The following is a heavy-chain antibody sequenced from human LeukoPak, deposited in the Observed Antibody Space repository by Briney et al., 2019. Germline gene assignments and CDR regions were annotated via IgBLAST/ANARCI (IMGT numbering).Heavy chain of an antibody. D-gene: IGHD2-15*01. Sequence: EASVKVSCKASGYTFTSYGISWVRQAPGQGLEWMGWISAYNGNTNYVQKLQGRVTMTADTSTSTAYMELRSLRSDDTAVYYCARDAPLYCSGGSCYRWGEVDYWGQGTLVTVSS. CDR3: ARDAPLYCSGGSCYRWGEVDY. CDR1: GYTFTSYG. J-gene: IGHJ4*02. CDR2: ISAYNGNT. V-gene: IGHV1-18*01.